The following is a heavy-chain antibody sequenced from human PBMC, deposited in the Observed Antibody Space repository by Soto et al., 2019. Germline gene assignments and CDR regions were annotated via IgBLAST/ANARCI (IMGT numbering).Heavy chain of an antibody. Sequence: EVQLLESGGGLVQPGGSLRLSCAASGFTFSSYAMSWVRQAPGKGLEWVSAISGSGGSTYYEDSVKGRFTISRDNSKNPLYVTMDSLRAEGMAVDYCAKRSSSSWYVVAYWGQGTLVTVSS. J-gene: IGHJ4*02. D-gene: IGHD6-13*01. V-gene: IGHV3-23*01. CDR1: GFTFSSYA. CDR3: AKRSSSSWYVVAY. CDR2: ISGSGGST.